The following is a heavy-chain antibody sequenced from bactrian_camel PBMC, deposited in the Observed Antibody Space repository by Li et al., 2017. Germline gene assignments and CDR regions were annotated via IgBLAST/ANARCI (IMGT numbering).Heavy chain of an antibody. V-gene: IGHV3S9*01. J-gene: IGHJ4*01. CDR1: GYTAKTCS. CDR2: LYANGGT. D-gene: IGHD6*01. CDR3: ASPHPALTRGWYPCKPMY. Sequence: HVQLVESGGGLVQAGGPLRLSCAASGYTAKTCSWNWYRQFQGKGRELVSSLYANGGTYYHDSVKGRFTTSQDKAKNSVYLQMNSLKPEDTAVYFCASPHPALTRGWYPCKPMYGGQGTQVTVS.